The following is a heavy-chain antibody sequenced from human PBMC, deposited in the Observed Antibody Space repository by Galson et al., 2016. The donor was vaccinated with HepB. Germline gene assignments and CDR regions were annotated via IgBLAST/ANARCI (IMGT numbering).Heavy chain of an antibody. Sequence: SVKVSCKASGGTFSSYTISWVRQAPEQGLEWMGGIIPVFGTANYAQRFQGRVTITADKSTTTAYMELSSLRSGDTSVYYCARGARFLVWSHDYWGQGTLVTVSP. CDR1: GGTFSSYT. CDR2: IIPVFGTA. J-gene: IGHJ4*02. V-gene: IGHV1-69*06. CDR3: ARGARFLVWSHDY. D-gene: IGHD3-3*01.